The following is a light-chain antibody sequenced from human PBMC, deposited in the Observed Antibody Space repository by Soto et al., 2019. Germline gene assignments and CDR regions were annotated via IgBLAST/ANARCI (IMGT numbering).Light chain of an antibody. CDR1: QGISSW. CDR3: QQANSFPVT. J-gene: IGKJ5*01. V-gene: IGKV1D-12*01. CDR2: VTS. Sequence: DLQMTQSPSSVSASVGDRVTITCRASQGISSWLAWYQQKPGKAPKLLIYVTSNLQGGVPSRFSCSESGTDFTLNIRSLQPEDFATYYCQQANSFPVTFGQGTRLEIK.